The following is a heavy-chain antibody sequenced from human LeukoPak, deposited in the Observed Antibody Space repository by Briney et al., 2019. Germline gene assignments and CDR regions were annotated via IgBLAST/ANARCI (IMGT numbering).Heavy chain of an antibody. J-gene: IGHJ4*02. CDR2: ISAYNGNT. V-gene: IGHV1-18*01. Sequence: ASVKVSCKASGYTFTSYGISWVRQAPGQGLEWMGWISAYNGNTNYAQKLQGRVTMTTDTSTSTAYMELRSLRSDDTAVYYCASTTGTEVGATIGGYWGQGTLVTVSS. CDR1: GYTFTSYG. D-gene: IGHD1-26*01. CDR3: ASTTGTEVGATIGGY.